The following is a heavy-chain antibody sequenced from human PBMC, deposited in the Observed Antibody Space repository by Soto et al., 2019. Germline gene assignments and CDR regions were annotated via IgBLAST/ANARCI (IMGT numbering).Heavy chain of an antibody. CDR2: ISSGGSTR. V-gene: IGHV3-48*03. Sequence: EVQLVESGGGLVQPGGSLRLSCAASGFIFSSYEMNWVRQAPGKGLEWVSYISSGGSTRYYADSVKGRFTISRDNAENSLYLQMSSLRAEDTAVYYCARDGKGFDPWGQGTLVIVSS. CDR3: ARDGKGFDP. J-gene: IGHJ5*02. CDR1: GFIFSSYE.